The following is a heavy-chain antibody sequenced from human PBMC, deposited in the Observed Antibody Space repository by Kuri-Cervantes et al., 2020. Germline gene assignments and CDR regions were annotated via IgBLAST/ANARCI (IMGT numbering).Heavy chain of an antibody. CDR3: ARFRSGVVSWDFFDY. V-gene: IGHV3-74*01. D-gene: IGHD4-23*01. CDR2: INSDGSST. Sequence: GESLKISCAASGFTFSSYWMHWVRQAPGKGLVWVSRINSDGSSTSYADSVKGRFTVSRDNSQNMLYLQMNSLRAEDTAVYYCARFRSGVVSWDFFDYWGQGTLVTVSS. J-gene: IGHJ4*02. CDR1: GFTFSSYW.